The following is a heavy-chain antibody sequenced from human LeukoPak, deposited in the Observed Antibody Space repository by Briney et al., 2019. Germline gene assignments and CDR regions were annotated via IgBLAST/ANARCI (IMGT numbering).Heavy chain of an antibody. V-gene: IGHV4-59*01. CDR2: IYSSGST. CDR3: ARGYSSNWNWFDP. CDR1: GGSISSYY. D-gene: IGHD6-13*01. Sequence: SETLSLTCTVSGGSISSYYGTWIRQPPGKGLEWIGYIYSSGSTKYNPPLKSRVSISLDTSKKQFSLRLSSVTAADTAVYYCARGYSSNWNWFDPWGQGTLVTVSS. J-gene: IGHJ5*02.